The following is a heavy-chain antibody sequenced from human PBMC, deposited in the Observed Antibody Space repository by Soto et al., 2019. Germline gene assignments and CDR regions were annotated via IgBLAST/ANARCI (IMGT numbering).Heavy chain of an antibody. D-gene: IGHD4-17*01. CDR2: INWNGNTK. J-gene: IGHJ3*02. Sequence: EVQLVESGGGLVQPGRSLRLSCAASGFTFNDYAMHWVRQPPGKGLEWVSGINWNGNTKDYADSVKGRFTIARDNAKNYLYLQLNSLRAEDTALYYCAKQRATVTTTNPDDMWGQGTVVTVSS. CDR3: AKQRATVTTTNPDDM. CDR1: GFTFNDYA. V-gene: IGHV3-9*01.